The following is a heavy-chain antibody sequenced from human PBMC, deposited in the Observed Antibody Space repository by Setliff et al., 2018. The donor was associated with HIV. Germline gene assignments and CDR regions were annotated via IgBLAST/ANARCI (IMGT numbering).Heavy chain of an antibody. CDR3: AASISSRHYYGSAL. Sequence: ASVKISCKISGYTLSELSMHWVRQAPGKGLEWMVGFNPEEGKTIYAQKFQGRVTMTEDTSTDTAFMDLNNLRSEDTAVYYCAASISSRHYYGSALWGRGTLVTVSS. V-gene: IGHV1-24*01. D-gene: IGHD3-10*01. CDR1: GYTLSELS. CDR2: FNPEEGKT. J-gene: IGHJ2*01.